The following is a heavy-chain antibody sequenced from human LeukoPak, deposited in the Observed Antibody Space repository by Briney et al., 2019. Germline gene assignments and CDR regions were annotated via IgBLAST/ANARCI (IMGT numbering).Heavy chain of an antibody. CDR3: ARRMGQQLGVDAFDV. CDR1: GYTFVSYG. Sequence: ASVKVSCKASGYTFVSYGISWVRQAPGQGLEWVGWISGHNGNTDYAQKFQGRVTLTTDTSTSTASMELRGLRFDDTAVYFCARRMGQQLGVDAFDVWGQGTMVTVSS. CDR2: ISGHNGNT. J-gene: IGHJ3*01. D-gene: IGHD6-13*01. V-gene: IGHV1-18*01.